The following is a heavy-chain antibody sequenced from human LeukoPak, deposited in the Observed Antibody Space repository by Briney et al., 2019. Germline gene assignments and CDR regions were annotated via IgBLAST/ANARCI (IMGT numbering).Heavy chain of an antibody. V-gene: IGHV3-48*01. CDR1: GFTFSSYS. J-gene: IGHJ4*02. D-gene: IGHD6-6*01. CDR3: ARDLSVIAAPDYFDY. Sequence: GGSLRLSCAASGFTFSSYSMNWVRQAPGKGLEWVSYISSSSSTIYYADSVKGRFTISRDNAKNSLYLQMNSLRAEDTAVYYCARDLSVIAAPDYFDYWGQGTLVTVSS. CDR2: ISSSSSTI.